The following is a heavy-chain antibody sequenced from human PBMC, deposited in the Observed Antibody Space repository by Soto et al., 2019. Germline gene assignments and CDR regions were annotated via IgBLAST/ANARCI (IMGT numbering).Heavy chain of an antibody. CDR1: GGSISTVGHY. CDR2: IYHTGST. CDR3: ARATGTLRTTKCEY. J-gene: IGHJ4*01. V-gene: IGHV4-31*03. Sequence: SETLSLTFSVSGGSISTVGHYWTWIRQPPGKGLEWIGSIYHTGSTYCSKSLRSRLTMSVDTSNSQFSLRLSSVTAADTAVNYCARATGTLRTTKCEYWGQGSLDAVSS. D-gene: IGHD1-1*01.